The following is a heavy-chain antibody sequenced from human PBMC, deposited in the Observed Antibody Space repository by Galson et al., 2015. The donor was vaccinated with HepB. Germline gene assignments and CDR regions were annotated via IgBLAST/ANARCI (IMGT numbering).Heavy chain of an antibody. CDR1: GFSLSTSGMC. CDR3: ARGGMGNDYGDYSFWYFDL. CDR2: IDWDDDK. J-gene: IGHJ2*01. D-gene: IGHD4-17*01. V-gene: IGHV2-70*01. Sequence: PALVKPTQPLTLTCTFSGFSLSTSGMCVSWIRQPPGKALEWLALIDWDDDKYYSTSLKTRLTISKDTSKNQVVLTMTNMDPVDTATYYCARGGMGNDYGDYSFWYFDLWGRGTLVTVSS.